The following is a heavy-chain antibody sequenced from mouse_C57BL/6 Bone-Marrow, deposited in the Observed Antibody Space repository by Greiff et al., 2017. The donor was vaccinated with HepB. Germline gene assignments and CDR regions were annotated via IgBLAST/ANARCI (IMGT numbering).Heavy chain of an antibody. CDR1: GFTFSDFY. CDR2: SRNKANDYTT. V-gene: IGHV7-1*01. J-gene: IGHJ4*01. CDR3: ARDGNHYYAMDY. Sequence: EVQGVESGGGLVQSGRSLRLSCATSGFTFSDFYMEWVRQAPGKGLEWIAASRNKANDYTTEYSASVKGRFIVSRDTSQSILYLQMNALRAEDTAIYYCARDGNHYYAMDYWGQGTSVTVSS.